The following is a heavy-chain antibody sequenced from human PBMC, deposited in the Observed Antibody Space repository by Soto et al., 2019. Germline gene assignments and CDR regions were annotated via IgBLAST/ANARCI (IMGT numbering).Heavy chain of an antibody. CDR3: AGGSNSEVINFDY. V-gene: IGHV4-30-4*01. CDR1: GGSISSGDYY. D-gene: IGHD3-16*01. Sequence: SETLSLTCTVAGGSISSGDYYWSWIRQPPGKGLEWIGYIYYSGSTYYNPSLKSRLAISLDTSNNQFSLQLNSVTASDTAVYYCAGGSNSEVINFDYWGQGTLVTVSS. J-gene: IGHJ4*02. CDR2: IYYSGST.